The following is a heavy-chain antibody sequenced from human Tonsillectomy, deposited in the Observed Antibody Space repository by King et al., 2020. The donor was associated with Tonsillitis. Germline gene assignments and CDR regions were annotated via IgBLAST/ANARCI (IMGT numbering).Heavy chain of an antibody. CDR2: IYPGDSDT. Sequence: LQLVQSGAEVKKPGESLKISCKGSGYSFTSYWIGWVRQMPGKGLEWMGIIYPGDSDTRYSPSFQGQVTISADKSISTAYLQWSSLKASDTAMYYCARPHYYYDSSGYYEADAFDIWGQGTMVTVSS. V-gene: IGHV5-51*01. CDR3: ARPHYYYDSSGYYEADAFDI. D-gene: IGHD3-22*01. J-gene: IGHJ3*02. CDR1: GYSFTSYW.